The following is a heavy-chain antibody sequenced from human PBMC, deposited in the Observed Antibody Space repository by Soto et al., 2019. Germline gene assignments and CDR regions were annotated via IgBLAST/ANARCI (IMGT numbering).Heavy chain of an antibody. V-gene: IGHV3-13*05. Sequence: GGSLRLSCAASGFTFSSYDMHWVRQATGKGLEWVSAIGTAGDPYYPGSVKGRFTISRENAKNSLYLQMNSLRAGDTAVYYCARGVGGMIRLVSDAFDIWGQGTMVTVSS. CDR2: IGTAGDP. CDR1: GFTFSSYD. J-gene: IGHJ3*02. CDR3: ARGVGGMIRLVSDAFDI. D-gene: IGHD3-10*01.